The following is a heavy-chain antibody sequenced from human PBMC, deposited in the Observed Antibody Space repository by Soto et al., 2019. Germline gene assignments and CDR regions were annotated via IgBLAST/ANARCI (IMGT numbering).Heavy chain of an antibody. CDR1: GCTCSNAW. CDR3: TTQPRVVPAAMDY. J-gene: IGHJ4*02. CDR2: IKSKTDGGTT. V-gene: IGHV3-15*07. Sequence: EVQLVESGGGLVKPGGSLRLSCAASGCTCSNAWMNWVRQAPGKGLEWVGRIKSKTDGGTTDYAAPVKGRFTISRDDSKNTLYLQMNSLKTEDTAVYYCTTQPRVVPAAMDYWGQGTLVTVSS. D-gene: IGHD2-2*01.